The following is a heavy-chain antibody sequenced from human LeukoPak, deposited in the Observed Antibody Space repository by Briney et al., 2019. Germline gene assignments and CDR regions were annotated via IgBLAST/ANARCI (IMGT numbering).Heavy chain of an antibody. J-gene: IGHJ5*02. CDR1: GFTFRSYA. Sequence: PGGSLRLSCAVSGFTFRSYAMTWVSQAPGKGLEWVSTISGSGGNTYYSDSVMGRFTISRDNARNTLFLQIDSLRLEDTAIYYCAKGPHSYRDLNHWGRGTLVTVSS. CDR3: AKGPHSYRDLNH. D-gene: IGHD1-26*01. CDR2: ISGSGGNT. V-gene: IGHV3-23*01.